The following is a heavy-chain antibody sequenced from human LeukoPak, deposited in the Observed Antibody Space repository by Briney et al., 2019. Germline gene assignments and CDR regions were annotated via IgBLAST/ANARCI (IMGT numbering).Heavy chain of an antibody. CDR2: ISGSGGNT. J-gene: IGHJ4*02. CDR1: GFTFNSYA. CDR3: AKSRGYSNTSPFDY. D-gene: IGHD5-12*01. Sequence: GGSLRLSCAASGFTFNSYAMSWVRQAPGKGLEWVSGISGSGGNTYYADSVKGRFTTSRDNSRNTLYLQMNSLTAEDTALYYCAKSRGYSNTSPFDYWGQGTLVAVSS. V-gene: IGHV3-23*01.